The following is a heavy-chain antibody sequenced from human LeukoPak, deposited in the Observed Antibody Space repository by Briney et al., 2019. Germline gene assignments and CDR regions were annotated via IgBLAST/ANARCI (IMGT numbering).Heavy chain of an antibody. D-gene: IGHD5-12*01. Sequence: PPGGSLRLSCAASGFTVSSNYMSWVRQAPGKGLEWVSVIYSGDSTYYADSVKGRFTISRDNSKNTLYLQMNSLRAEDTAVYYCAREGATAGYYYYMDVWGKGTTVTISS. V-gene: IGHV3-66*01. CDR2: IYSGDST. J-gene: IGHJ6*03. CDR1: GFTVSSNY. CDR3: AREGATAGYYYYMDV.